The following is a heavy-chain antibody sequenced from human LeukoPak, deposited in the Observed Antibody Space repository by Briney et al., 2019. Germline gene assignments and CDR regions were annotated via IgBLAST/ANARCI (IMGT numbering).Heavy chain of an antibody. J-gene: IGHJ3*02. D-gene: IGHD5-24*01. V-gene: IGHV4-39*07. CDR3: ARDRVEGWKIWLQFGAFDI. CDR2: IYYSGST. Sequence: SETLSLTCTVSGGSISSSSYYWGWIRQPPGKGLGWTGSIYYSGSTYYNPSLKSRVTISVDTSKNQFSLKLSSVTAADTAVYYCARDRVEGWKIWLQFGAFDIWGQGTMVTVSS. CDR1: GGSISSSSYY.